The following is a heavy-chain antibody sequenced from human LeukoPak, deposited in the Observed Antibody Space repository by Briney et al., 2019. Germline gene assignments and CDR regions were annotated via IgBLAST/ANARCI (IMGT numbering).Heavy chain of an antibody. V-gene: IGHV3-66*02. CDR3: ARDLVPAANDAFDI. J-gene: IGHJ3*02. CDR1: GFAVSSNY. CDR2: IYSGGST. D-gene: IGHD2-2*01. Sequence: GGSLRLSCAASGFAVSSNYMSWVRQAPGKGLEWVSVIYSGGSTYYADSVKGRFTISRDNSKNTLYLQMNSLRAEDTAVYYCARDLVPAANDAFDIWGQGTMVTVSS.